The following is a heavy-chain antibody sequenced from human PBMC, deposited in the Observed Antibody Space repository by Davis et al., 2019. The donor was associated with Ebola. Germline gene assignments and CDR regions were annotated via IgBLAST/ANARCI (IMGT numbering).Heavy chain of an antibody. Sequence: MPSETLSLTCTVSGGSITSADYYWGWIRQSPGKGLEWIGTFYYAGTTFYNPSLKSRITVSVDPSKNQFSLKLHSATAADTAVYYCASLRQTYDSSGYSQPFDYWGQGSLVTVSS. CDR3: ASLRQTYDSSGYSQPFDY. V-gene: IGHV4-39*01. CDR2: FYYAGTT. D-gene: IGHD3-22*01. CDR1: GGSITSADYY. J-gene: IGHJ4*02.